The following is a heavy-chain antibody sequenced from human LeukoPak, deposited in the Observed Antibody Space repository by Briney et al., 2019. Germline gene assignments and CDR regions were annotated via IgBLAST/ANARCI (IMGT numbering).Heavy chain of an antibody. CDR1: GGSFSGYY. V-gene: IGHV4-34*01. J-gene: IGHJ4*02. Sequence: SETLSLTCAVYGGSFSGYYWSWIRQPPGKGLEWIGEINHSGSTNYNPSLKSRVTISVDTSKNQFSLKLSSVAAADTAVYYCARDPDYWGQGTLVTVSS. CDR2: INHSGST. CDR3: ARDPDY.